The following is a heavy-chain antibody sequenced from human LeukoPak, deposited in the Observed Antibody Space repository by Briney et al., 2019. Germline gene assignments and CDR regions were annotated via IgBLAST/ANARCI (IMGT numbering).Heavy chain of an antibody. CDR3: ARETYSGSYSFDY. D-gene: IGHD1-26*01. CDR2: ISSSSRYI. Sequence: GGSLRLSCAASGFTFSTSGMNWVRQAPGKGLEWVSSISSSSRYIYYADSMRGRFTISRDNAKNSLYLQMNSLRAEDTAIYYCARETYSGSYSFDYWGQGTLVTVSS. J-gene: IGHJ4*02. CDR1: GFTFSTSG. V-gene: IGHV3-21*01.